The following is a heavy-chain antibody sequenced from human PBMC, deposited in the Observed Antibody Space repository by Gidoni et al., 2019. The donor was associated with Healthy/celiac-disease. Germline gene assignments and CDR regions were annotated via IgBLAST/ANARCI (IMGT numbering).Heavy chain of an antibody. D-gene: IGHD6-13*01. CDR1: GGTFSSYA. Sequence: QVQLVQSGAEVKKPGSSVKVSCKASGGTFSSYAISWVRQAPGQGLEWMGGIIPICGTANYAQKCQGRVTSTADKSTSTAYMEMSSLRSEDTAVYYCAGDRQQLVQGNWFDPWGQGTLVTVSS. J-gene: IGHJ5*02. CDR2: IIPICGTA. V-gene: IGHV1-69*06. CDR3: AGDRQQLVQGNWFDP.